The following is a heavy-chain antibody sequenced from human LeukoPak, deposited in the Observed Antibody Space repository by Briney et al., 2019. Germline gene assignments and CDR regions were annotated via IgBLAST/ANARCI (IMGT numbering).Heavy chain of an antibody. CDR1: EYTFTRNT. CDR3: VTNFDSSGYFGY. J-gene: IGHJ4*02. D-gene: IGHD3-22*01. Sequence: ASVKVSCKASEYTFTRNTINWVRQAPGQGLEWMGWVNTNTGNPTYAQGFTGRFVFSSDTSVSTAYLQIGSLKAEDTAVYYCVTNFDSSGYFGYWGQGTLVTVSS. V-gene: IGHV7-4-1*01. CDR2: VNTNTGNP.